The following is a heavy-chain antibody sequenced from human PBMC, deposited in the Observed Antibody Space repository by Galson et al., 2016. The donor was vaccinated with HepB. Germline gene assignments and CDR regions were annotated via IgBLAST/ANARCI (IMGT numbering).Heavy chain of an antibody. J-gene: IGHJ4*02. CDR1: GFTFGHYS. CDR2: ISGSGTTT. CDR3: VKDVRGSGPWAFDS. V-gene: IGHV3-23*01. Sequence: SLRLSCAASGFTFGHYSMTWVRQFPGKGLEWVSTISGSGTTTFYAPSVKGRVAISSDNSNDTLLLQLNNLRVDDTAIYYCVKDVRGSGPWAFDSWGQGTLVTVSS. D-gene: IGHD1-26*01.